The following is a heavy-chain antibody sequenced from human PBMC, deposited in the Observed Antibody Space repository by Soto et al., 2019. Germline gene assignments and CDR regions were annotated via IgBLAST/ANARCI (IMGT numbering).Heavy chain of an antibody. CDR3: ARAPAPYYDFWSGYRTLYYYYGMDV. J-gene: IGHJ6*02. Sequence: SGTLSLTCTVSGGSIRSYYWGWIRQPPGKGLEWIGDIYYSGSTNYNPSLTSRVTISVDTSKNQFSLKLSSVTAADTAVYYCARAPAPYYDFWSGYRTLYYYYGMDVWGQGTTVTVSS. CDR2: IYYSGST. CDR1: GGSIRSYY. D-gene: IGHD3-3*01. V-gene: IGHV4-59*01.